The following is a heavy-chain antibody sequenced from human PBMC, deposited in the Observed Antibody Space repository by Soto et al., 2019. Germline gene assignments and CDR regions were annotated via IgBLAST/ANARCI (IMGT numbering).Heavy chain of an antibody. CDR2: IYWDDDK. Sequence: QITLKESGPTLVKPTQTLTLTCTFSGFSLSTSGVGVGWIRQPPGKALEWLALIYWDDDKRYSPSLKSRLTSTKDTSKNQVVLTMTNMDPVDTATYYCARPIVVVPAAMKGCAFDIWGQGTMVTVSS. J-gene: IGHJ3*02. CDR1: GFSLSTSGVG. CDR3: ARPIVVVPAAMKGCAFDI. V-gene: IGHV2-5*02. D-gene: IGHD2-2*01.